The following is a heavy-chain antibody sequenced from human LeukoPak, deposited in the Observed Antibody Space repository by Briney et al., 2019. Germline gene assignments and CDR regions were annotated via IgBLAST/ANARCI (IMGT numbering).Heavy chain of an antibody. D-gene: IGHD3-22*01. CDR1: GGSISSYY. CDR3: ARGEAYYYDSSGYTLDRFDY. Sequence: PSETLSLTCTVSGGSISSYYWSWIRQPPGKGLEWIGYIYYSGSTNYNPSLKSRATISVDTSKNQFSLKLSSVTAADTAVYYCARGEAYYYDSSGYTLDRFDYWGQGTLVTVSS. V-gene: IGHV4-59*01. CDR2: IYYSGST. J-gene: IGHJ4*02.